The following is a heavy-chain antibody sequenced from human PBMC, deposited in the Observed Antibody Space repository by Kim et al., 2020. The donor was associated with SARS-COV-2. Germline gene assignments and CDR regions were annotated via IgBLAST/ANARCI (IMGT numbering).Heavy chain of an antibody. V-gene: IGHV1-18*01. Sequence: ASVKVSCKASGYTFTSYGISWVRQAPGQGLEWMGWISAYNGNTNYAQKLQGRVTMTTDTSTSTAYMELRSLRSDDTAVYYCARVLFDYYDSSGYFDYWGQGTLVTVSS. CDR2: ISAYNGNT. CDR1: GYTFTSYG. J-gene: IGHJ4*02. CDR3: ARVLFDYYDSSGYFDY. D-gene: IGHD3-22*01.